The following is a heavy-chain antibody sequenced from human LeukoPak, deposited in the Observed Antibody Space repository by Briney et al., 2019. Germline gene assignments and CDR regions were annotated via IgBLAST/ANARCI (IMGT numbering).Heavy chain of an antibody. CDR3: ARDQYYYDSSGYYALYYYYYMDV. J-gene: IGHJ6*03. V-gene: IGHV4-61*01. Sequence: SETLSLTCTVSGGSISSSSYYWGWIRQPPGKGLEWIGYIYYSGSTNYNPSLKSRVTISVDTSKNQFSLKLSSVTAADTAVYCCARDQYYYDSSGYYALYYYYYMDVWGKGTTVTVSS. CDR2: IYYSGST. CDR1: GGSISSSSYY. D-gene: IGHD3-22*01.